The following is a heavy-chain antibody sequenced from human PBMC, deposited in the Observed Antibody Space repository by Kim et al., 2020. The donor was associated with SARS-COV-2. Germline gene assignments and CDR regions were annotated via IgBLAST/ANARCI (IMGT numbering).Heavy chain of an antibody. CDR1: GGSISSSSYY. J-gene: IGHJ5*02. D-gene: IGHD2-15*01. CDR2: IYYSGST. V-gene: IGHV4-39*07. CDR3: ARDGWGDIVVVVAATRWFDP. Sequence: SETLSLTCTISGGSISSSSYYWGWIRQPPGKGLEWIGSIYYSGSTYYNPSLKSRVTISVDTSKNQFSLKLSSVTAADTAVYYCARDGWGDIVVVVAATRWFDPWGQGTLVTVSS.